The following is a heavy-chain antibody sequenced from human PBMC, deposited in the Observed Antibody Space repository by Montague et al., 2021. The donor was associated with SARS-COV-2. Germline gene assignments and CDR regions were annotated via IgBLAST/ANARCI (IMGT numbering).Heavy chain of an antibody. CDR1: GFSLSTSGVG. Sequence: PALVKPTQTLTLTCTFSGFSLSTSGVGVGWIRQPPGKALEWLALIYWDDDKRYSPSLKSRLTITKDTSKNQVVLTMTNMDPVDTATYYCVHRGRLDSSGYPIDAFDIWGQGTTVTVSS. V-gene: IGHV2-5*02. CDR3: VHRGRLDSSGYPIDAFDI. J-gene: IGHJ3*02. D-gene: IGHD3-22*01. CDR2: IYWDDDK.